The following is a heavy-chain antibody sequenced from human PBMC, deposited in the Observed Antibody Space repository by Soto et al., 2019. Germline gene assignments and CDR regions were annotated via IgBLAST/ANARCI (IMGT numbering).Heavy chain of an antibody. CDR1: GGSISSCGYY. CDR3: ERGEVGSSNSCYPY. CDR2: IDYSGSS. D-gene: IGHD2-2*01. Sequence: QVQLQESGPGLVKPSQTLSLTCTVAGGSISSCGYYWSWIRQHPGNGLEWIGYIDYSGSSYYHPSLKSRVTISVATSTNQFSLKLSSVTAADTAVYYCERGEVGSSNSCYPYWGQGTLVTVSS. J-gene: IGHJ4*02. V-gene: IGHV4-31*03.